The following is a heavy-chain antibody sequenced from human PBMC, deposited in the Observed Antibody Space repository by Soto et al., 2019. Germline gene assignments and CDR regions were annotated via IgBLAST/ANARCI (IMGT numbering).Heavy chain of an antibody. CDR2: IYYSGST. V-gene: IGHV4-31*03. D-gene: IGHD3-10*01. Sequence: SETLSLTCTVSGGSISSGGYYWIWIRQDPWKGLEWIGYIYYSGSTYYNPSLKSRVTISVDTSKNQFSLKLSSVTAADTAVYYCARDHRITMVRGSYYYGMDVWGQGTTVTVSS. CDR1: GGSISSGGYY. J-gene: IGHJ6*02. CDR3: ARDHRITMVRGSYYYGMDV.